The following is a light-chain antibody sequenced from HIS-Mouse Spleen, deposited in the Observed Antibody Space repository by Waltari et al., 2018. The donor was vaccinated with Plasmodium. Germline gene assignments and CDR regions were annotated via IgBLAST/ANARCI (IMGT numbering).Light chain of an antibody. CDR3: SSYTSSRV. Sequence: QSALTQPASVSGSPGQSITISCTGTSSDVGGYNYVSWYQQHPGKAPKLMIYEVSNRPSGVSTRFPGPKSGNTASLTISGLQAEDEADYYCSSYTSSRVFGGGTKLTVL. J-gene: IGLJ3*02. V-gene: IGLV2-14*01. CDR2: EVS. CDR1: SSDVGGYNY.